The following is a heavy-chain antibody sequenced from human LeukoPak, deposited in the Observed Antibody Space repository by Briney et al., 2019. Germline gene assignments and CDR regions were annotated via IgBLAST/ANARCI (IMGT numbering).Heavy chain of an antibody. Sequence: GGSLRLSCAASGFTFRSYAMSGVRQAPGKGLEWFSCICGSGGITYYADSVRGRFTISRDNSKNTLYLQMNSLRVEGTAVYYGAKDYGDGSRSYYYFEYWGQGTLVTVSS. CDR1: GFTFRSYA. V-gene: IGHV3-23*01. D-gene: IGHD3-10*01. CDR3: AKDYGDGSRSYYYFEY. J-gene: IGHJ4*02. CDR2: ICGSGGIT.